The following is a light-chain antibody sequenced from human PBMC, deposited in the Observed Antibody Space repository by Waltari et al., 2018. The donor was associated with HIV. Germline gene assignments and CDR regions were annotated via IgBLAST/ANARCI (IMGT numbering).Light chain of an antibody. CDR1: SSNIGSNY. CDR3: AAWDDSLSGYVV. CDR2: RNN. J-gene: IGLJ2*01. Sequence: QSVLTQPPSASGTPGQRVTISCSGSSSNIGSNYVYWYQQLPGTAPKLLIQRNNLRPSGFPDRFSGSKSGTSAALAISGLRSEDEADYYCAAWDDSLSGYVVFGGGTKLTVL. V-gene: IGLV1-47*01.